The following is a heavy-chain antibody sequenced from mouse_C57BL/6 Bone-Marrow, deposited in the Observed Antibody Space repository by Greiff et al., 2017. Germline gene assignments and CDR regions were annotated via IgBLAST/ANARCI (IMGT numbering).Heavy chain of an antibody. CDR2: IHPNSGST. Sequence: LQESGAELVKPGASVKLSCKASGYTFTSYWMHWVKQRPGQGLEWIGMIHPNSGSTNYNEKFKSKATLTVDKSSSTAYMQLSSLTSEDSAVYYGARPPYGSSFFDYWGQGTTLTVSS. CDR1: GYTFTSYW. D-gene: IGHD1-1*01. V-gene: IGHV1-64*01. J-gene: IGHJ2*01. CDR3: ARPPYGSSFFDY.